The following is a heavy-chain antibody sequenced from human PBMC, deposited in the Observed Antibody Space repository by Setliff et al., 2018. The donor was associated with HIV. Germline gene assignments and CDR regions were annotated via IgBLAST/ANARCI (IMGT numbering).Heavy chain of an antibody. CDR2: IYYSGST. D-gene: IGHD6-19*01. J-gene: IGHJ3*01. CDR3: ARGWGHDGFDF. CDR1: GGSISSSSYY. V-gene: IGHV4-39*01. Sequence: SETLSLTCTVSGGSISSSSYYWDWIRQPPGKGLEWIGSIYYSGSTYYNPSLKSRVAISVDTSKNQFSLKLSSVTAADTAVYYCARGWGHDGFDFWGQGTMVTVSS.